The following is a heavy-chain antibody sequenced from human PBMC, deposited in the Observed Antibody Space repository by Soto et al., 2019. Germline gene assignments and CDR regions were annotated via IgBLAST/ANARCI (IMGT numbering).Heavy chain of an antibody. CDR3: ARLGFPGAIYFDS. CDR1: GYNFTTFW. V-gene: IGHV5-51*01. Sequence: GESLKISCMGSGYNFTTFWIGWVRQMPGKGLEWMGIIYPGDSETKYSPDFEGQVTISADRSTNTAYLQWRSLRASDTAMYYCARLGFPGAIYFDSWGLGTLVT. J-gene: IGHJ4*02. CDR2: IYPGDSET.